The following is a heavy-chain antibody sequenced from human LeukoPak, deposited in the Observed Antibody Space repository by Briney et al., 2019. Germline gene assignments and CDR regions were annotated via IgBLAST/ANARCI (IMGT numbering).Heavy chain of an antibody. D-gene: IGHD2-21*02. Sequence: PQTLSPTSAVYGGSFSGYYWSWISQPPGNWLEWNGEINHSGSTNYNTSLKSRDTISVDTAKNQFSLKLSSVTAADTAVYYCARVLLGAYCGGDCYRDDAFDIWGQGTMVTVSS. V-gene: IGHV4-34*01. CDR1: GGSFSGYY. CDR3: ARVLLGAYCGGDCYRDDAFDI. J-gene: IGHJ3*02. CDR2: INHSGST.